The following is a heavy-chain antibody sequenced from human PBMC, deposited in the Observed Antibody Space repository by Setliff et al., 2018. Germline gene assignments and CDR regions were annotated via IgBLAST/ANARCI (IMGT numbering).Heavy chain of an antibody. CDR3: ARGRGDVSSAPTGYDY. CDR1: GGSIAGSTYY. Sequence: PSETLSLTCNVSGGSIAGSTYYWGWIRQPPGKGLEWIGRIYYSGNTYYNSSLRSRFTMSLDTSKKQISLRLRSVTAADTAVYYCARGRGDVSSAPTGYDYWGQGSLVTVSS. J-gene: IGHJ4*02. CDR2: IYYSGNT. D-gene: IGHD2-8*02. V-gene: IGHV4-39*07.